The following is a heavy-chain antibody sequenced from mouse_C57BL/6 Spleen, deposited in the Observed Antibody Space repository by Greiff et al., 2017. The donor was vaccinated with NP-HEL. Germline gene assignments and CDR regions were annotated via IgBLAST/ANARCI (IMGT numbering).Heavy chain of an antibody. CDR1: GFTFSSYG. J-gene: IGHJ2*01. D-gene: IGHD1-1*01. CDR2: ISSGGSYT. Sequence: EVQLVESGGDLVKPGGSLKLSCAASGFTFSSYGMSWVRQTPDKRLEWVATISSGGSYTYYPDSVKGRFTISRDNAKNTLYLQMSSLKSEDTAMYYCARPYYYGSSYVHYFDYWGQGTTLTVSS. V-gene: IGHV5-6*01. CDR3: ARPYYYGSSYVHYFDY.